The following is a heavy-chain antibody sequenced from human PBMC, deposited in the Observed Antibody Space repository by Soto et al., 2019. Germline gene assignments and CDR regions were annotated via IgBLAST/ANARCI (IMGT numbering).Heavy chain of an antibody. CDR2: ISSSSYI. J-gene: IGHJ1*01. Sequence: GGSLRLSCAASGFTFSSYSMNWVRQAPGKGLEWVSSISSSSYIYYADSVKGRFTISRDNAKNSLYLQMNSLRAEDTAVYYCEREGGGWPAEYFQHWGQGTLVTVSS. V-gene: IGHV3-21*01. D-gene: IGHD6-19*01. CDR1: GFTFSSYS. CDR3: EREGGGWPAEYFQH.